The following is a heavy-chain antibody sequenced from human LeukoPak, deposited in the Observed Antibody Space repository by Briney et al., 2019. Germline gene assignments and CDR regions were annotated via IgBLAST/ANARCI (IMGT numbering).Heavy chain of an antibody. J-gene: IGHJ4*02. CDR2: INHSGST. V-gene: IGHV4-34*01. CDR3: ARVDCSSTSCYDRFFDY. D-gene: IGHD2-2*01. CDR1: GGSFSGYY. Sequence: SETLSLTCAVYGGSFSGYYWSWIRHPPWKGLELIGEINHSGSTNYNPSLKSRVTISVDTSKNQFSLKLSSVTAADTAVYYCARVDCSSTSCYDRFFDYWGQGTLVTVSS.